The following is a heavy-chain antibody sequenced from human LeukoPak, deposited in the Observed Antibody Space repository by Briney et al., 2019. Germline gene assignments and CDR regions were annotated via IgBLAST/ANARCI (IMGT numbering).Heavy chain of an antibody. CDR1: GFTFSSYA. CDR3: ARCIAVAPGVMDV. D-gene: IGHD6-19*01. V-gene: IGHV3-30-3*01. Sequence: GGSLRLSCAASGFTFSSYAMHWVRQAPGKGLEWVAVISYDGSNKYYADSVKGRFTISRDNSKNTLYLQMNNLRAEDTAVYYCARCIAVAPGVMDVWGQGTTVTVSS. CDR2: ISYDGSNK. J-gene: IGHJ6*02.